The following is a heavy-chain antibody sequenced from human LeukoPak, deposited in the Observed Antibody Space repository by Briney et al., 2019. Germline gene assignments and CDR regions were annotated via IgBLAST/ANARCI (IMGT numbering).Heavy chain of an antibody. Sequence: SETLSLTCTVSGGSISSGSYYWSWIRQPAGKGLEWIGRIYASGSTNYNPSLKSRVTISVDTSKNQFSLKLNSVTAADTAVYYCARYTAMVTGFDYWGQGTLVTVSS. CDR3: ARYTAMVTGFDY. CDR1: GGSISSGSYY. CDR2: IYASGST. V-gene: IGHV4-61*02. D-gene: IGHD5-18*01. J-gene: IGHJ4*02.